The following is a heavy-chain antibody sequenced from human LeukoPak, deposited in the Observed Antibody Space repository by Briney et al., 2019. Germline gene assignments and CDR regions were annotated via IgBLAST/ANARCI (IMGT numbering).Heavy chain of an antibody. CDR3: ARGSSDFWSGYYLY. Sequence: SETLSLTCTVSGYSISSGYYWGWIRQPPGKGLEWIGSIYYSGSTYYNPSLKSRVTISVDTSKNQFSLKLSSVTAADTAVYYCARGSSDFWSGYYLYWGQGTLVTVSS. V-gene: IGHV4-38-2*02. D-gene: IGHD3-3*01. J-gene: IGHJ4*02. CDR2: IYYSGST. CDR1: GYSISSGYY.